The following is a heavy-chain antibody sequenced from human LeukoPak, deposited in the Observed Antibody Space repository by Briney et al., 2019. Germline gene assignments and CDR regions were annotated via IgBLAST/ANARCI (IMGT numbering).Heavy chain of an antibody. CDR3: ARVTGYMIEDYFDY. Sequence: SETLSLTCTVSGGSISSYYWSWIRQPAGKGLEWIGRIYTSGSTNYNPSLKSRVTMSVDTSKNQLSLKLSSVTAADTAVYYCARVTGYMIEDYFDYWGQGTLVTVSS. CDR2: IYTSGST. CDR1: GGSISSYY. V-gene: IGHV4-4*07. D-gene: IGHD3-22*01. J-gene: IGHJ4*02.